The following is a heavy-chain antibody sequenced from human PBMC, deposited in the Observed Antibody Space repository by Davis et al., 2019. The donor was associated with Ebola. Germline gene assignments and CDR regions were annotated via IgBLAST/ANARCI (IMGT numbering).Heavy chain of an antibody. CDR3: AKARGLEGWFDP. CDR2: ISWNSGSI. Sequence: GGSLRLSCAASGFTFDDYAMHWVRQAPGKGLEWVSGISWNSGSIGYADSVKGRFTISRDNAKNSLYLQMNSLRAEDTALYYCAKARGLEGWFDPWGQGTLVTVSS. J-gene: IGHJ5*02. CDR1: GFTFDDYA. D-gene: IGHD3-10*01. V-gene: IGHV3-9*01.